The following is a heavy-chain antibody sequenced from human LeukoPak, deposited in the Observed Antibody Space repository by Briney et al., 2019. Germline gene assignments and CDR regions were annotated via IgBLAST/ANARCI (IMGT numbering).Heavy chain of an antibody. D-gene: IGHD2-2*01. CDR2: ISAFNGNT. CDR3: ARDFCSSTSCYFDS. CDR1: GYSFTTYG. V-gene: IGHV1-18*01. J-gene: IGHJ4*02. Sequence: ASVKVSCKASGYSFTTYGITWVRQAPGQGLEWMGWISAFNGNTNYAQKLQGRVTMTTDTSTSTAYMELRSLRSDDAAVYYCARDFCSSTSCYFDSWGQGTLITVSS.